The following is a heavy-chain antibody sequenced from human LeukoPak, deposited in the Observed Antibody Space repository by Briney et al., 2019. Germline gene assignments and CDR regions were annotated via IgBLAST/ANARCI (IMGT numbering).Heavy chain of an antibody. Sequence: GGSLRLSCAASGFTFSDYCMSWIRQAPGKGLEWVSYISSSGSTIYYADSVKGRFTISRDNAKNSLYLQMNSLRAEDTAVYYCVRSIAAAGRYYFDYWGQGTLVTVSS. D-gene: IGHD6-13*01. J-gene: IGHJ4*02. CDR3: VRSIAAAGRYYFDY. CDR1: GFTFSDYC. CDR2: ISSSGSTI. V-gene: IGHV3-11*01.